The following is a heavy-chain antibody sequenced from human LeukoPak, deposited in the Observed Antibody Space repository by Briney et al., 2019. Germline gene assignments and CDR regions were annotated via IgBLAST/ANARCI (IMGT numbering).Heavy chain of an antibody. J-gene: IGHJ4*02. Sequence: GGSLRLSCAASGFTFDDCGMTWVRQGPGKGLEWVSNINWNGGNTYYADSVKGRFTISRDNAKNSLYLQMNSLRAEDTALYYCARGLQLHDYWGQGTLVNVSS. D-gene: IGHD4-11*01. CDR2: INWNGGNT. V-gene: IGHV3-20*04. CDR1: GFTFDDCG. CDR3: ARGLQLHDY.